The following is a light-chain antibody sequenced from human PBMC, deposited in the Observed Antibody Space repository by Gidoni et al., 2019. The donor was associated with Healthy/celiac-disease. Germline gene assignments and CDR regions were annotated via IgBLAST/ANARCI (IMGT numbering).Light chain of an antibody. Sequence: EIVLTQSPATLSLSPGERATLSCRASQSVSRYLAWYQQKPGLAPRLLIYDASNRATGIPARFSGSGSGTDFTLTISSLEPEDFAVYYCQQRSNWPPLTFGGGTKVEIK. V-gene: IGKV3-11*01. J-gene: IGKJ4*01. CDR3: QQRSNWPPLT. CDR1: QSVSRY. CDR2: DAS.